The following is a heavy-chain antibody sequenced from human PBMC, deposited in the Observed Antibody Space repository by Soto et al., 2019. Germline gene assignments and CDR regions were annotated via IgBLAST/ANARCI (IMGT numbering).Heavy chain of an antibody. CDR1: GGTFSSYA. Sequence: SVKVSCKASGGTFSSYAISWVRQAPGQGLEWMGGIIPIFGTANYAQKFQGRVTITADKSTSTAYMELSSLRSEDTAVYYCARDRAGCSGGSCYAAYWGQGTPVTVS. J-gene: IGHJ4*02. D-gene: IGHD2-15*01. V-gene: IGHV1-69*06. CDR2: IIPIFGTA. CDR3: ARDRAGCSGGSCYAAY.